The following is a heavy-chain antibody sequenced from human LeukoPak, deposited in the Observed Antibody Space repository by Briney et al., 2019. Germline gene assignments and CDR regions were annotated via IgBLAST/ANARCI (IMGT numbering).Heavy chain of an antibody. Sequence: GASVKASCKASGYTFTSYDINWVRQATGQGLEWMGIIDPSGGFTSYTQTFQGRVTMTRDTSTSTVYMELSSLRSEDTAVYYCAREGGRDIEATIVGFDYWGQGTLVTVSS. V-gene: IGHV1-46*01. J-gene: IGHJ4*02. CDR2: IDPSGGFT. D-gene: IGHD5-12*01. CDR3: AREGGRDIEATIVGFDY. CDR1: GYTFTSYD.